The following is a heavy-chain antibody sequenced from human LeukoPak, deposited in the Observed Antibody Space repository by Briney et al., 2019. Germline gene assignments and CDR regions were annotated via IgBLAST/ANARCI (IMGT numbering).Heavy chain of an antibody. Sequence: PSETLSLTCAVYGGSFSGYYWSWIRQPPGKGLEWIGEINHSGSTNYNPSLKSRVNISVDTSKNQFSLKLSSVTAADTAVYYCARGVRGYSYGIFDYWGQGTLVTVSS. V-gene: IGHV4-34*01. CDR1: GGSFSGYY. CDR3: ARGVRGYSYGIFDY. CDR2: INHSGST. J-gene: IGHJ4*02. D-gene: IGHD5-18*01.